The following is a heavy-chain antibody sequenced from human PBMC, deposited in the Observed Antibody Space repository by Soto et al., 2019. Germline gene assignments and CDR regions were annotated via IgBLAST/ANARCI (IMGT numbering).Heavy chain of an antibody. J-gene: IGHJ4*02. V-gene: IGHV4-34*01. CDR3: ERHSTWLLLSDY. Sequence: PSETLSLTCAVYGGSFSGYYWTWIRQPPGTGLEWIGEINHSGSTNYNPSLKSRVTISVDTSKNQFSLRLNSVTAADTAVYFCERHSTWLLLSDYWGQGPLVTVSS. D-gene: IGHD3-22*01. CDR2: INHSGST. CDR1: GGSFSGYY.